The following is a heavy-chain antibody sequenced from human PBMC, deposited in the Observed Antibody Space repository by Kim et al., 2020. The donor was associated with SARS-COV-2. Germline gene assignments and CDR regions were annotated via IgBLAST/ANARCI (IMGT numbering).Heavy chain of an antibody. J-gene: IGHJ4*02. D-gene: IGHD3-10*01. CDR2: IIPILGIA. CDR3: ARVMKGMFYGSGSYYLDY. V-gene: IGHV1-69*04. Sequence: SVKVSCKASGGTFSSYAISWVRQAPGQGLEWMGRIIPILGIANYAQKFQGRVTITADKSTSTAYMELSSLRSEDTAVYYCARVMKGMFYGSGSYYLDYWGQGTLVTVSS. CDR1: GGTFSSYA.